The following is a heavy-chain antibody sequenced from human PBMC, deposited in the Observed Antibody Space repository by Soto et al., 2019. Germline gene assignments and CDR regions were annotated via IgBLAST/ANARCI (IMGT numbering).Heavy chain of an antibody. D-gene: IGHD3-10*01. CDR1: GFTFSSYA. CDR3: AKGWPSGSYYNGGDYFDY. CDR2: ISGSGGST. J-gene: IGHJ4*02. Sequence: GGSLRLSCAASGFTFSSYAMSWVRQAPGKGLEWVSAISGSGGSTYYADSVKGRFTISRDNSKNTLYLQMNSLRAEDTAVYYCAKGWPSGSYYNGGDYFDYWGQGTLVTVSS. V-gene: IGHV3-23*01.